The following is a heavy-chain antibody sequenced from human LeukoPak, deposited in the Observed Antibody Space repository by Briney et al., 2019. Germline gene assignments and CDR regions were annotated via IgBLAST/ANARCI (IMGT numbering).Heavy chain of an antibody. CDR1: GGFTFSSHE. V-gene: IGHV3-48*03. D-gene: IGHD3-16*01. Sequence: TGGSLRLSCVASGGFTFSSHEMNWVRQAPRKGLEWVAYISGSGYTIYYADSAKGRFTISRDNTKNSLCLQMNSLRADDTAVYYCARDWGVGIRQNAFDIWGQGTMVTVSS. CDR3: ARDWGVGIRQNAFDI. CDR2: ISGSGYTI. J-gene: IGHJ3*02.